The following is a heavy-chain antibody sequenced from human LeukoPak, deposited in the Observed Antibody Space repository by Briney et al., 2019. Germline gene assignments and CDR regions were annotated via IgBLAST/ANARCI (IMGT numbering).Heavy chain of an antibody. CDR1: GYSISSGYY. V-gene: IGHV4-38-2*02. J-gene: IGHJ4*02. D-gene: IGHD3-22*01. CDR2: IYHSGST. CDR3: ARDLDYYDSSGSFDY. Sequence: SETLSLTCTVSGYSISSGYYWGWIRQPPGKGLEWIGSIYHSGSTYYNPSLKSRGTISVDTYKQQSSLKLISVPAADTAVYYCARDLDYYDSSGSFDYWGQGTLVTVSS.